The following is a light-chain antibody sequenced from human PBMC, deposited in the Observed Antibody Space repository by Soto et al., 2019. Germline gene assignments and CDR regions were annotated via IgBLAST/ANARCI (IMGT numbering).Light chain of an antibody. CDR2: EVS. CDR1: SSDVGGHDY. V-gene: IGLV2-14*01. CDR3: SSSTTGSRMI. J-gene: IGLJ2*01. Sequence: QSALTQPASVSGSPGQSITIYCTGTSSDVGGHDYVSWYQQHPGKAPKLMIYEVSHRPSGVSNRFSGSRSGNTASLTLSGLQAEDEAAYYCSSSTTGSRMIFGGGTKLTVL.